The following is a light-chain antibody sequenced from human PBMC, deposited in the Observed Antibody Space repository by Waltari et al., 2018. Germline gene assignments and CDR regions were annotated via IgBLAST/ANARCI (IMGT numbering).Light chain of an antibody. J-gene: IGKJ1*01. Sequence: EIVMTQAPATLSVSPGKRATRSCRASQGVSCNLAWYQQKPGQAPRLLIYGASTRATGIPARFSGSGSGTEFTLTISSLQSEDFAVYYCQQYNNWWTFGQGTKVEIK. CDR3: QQYNNWWT. CDR1: QGVSCN. V-gene: IGKV3-15*01. CDR2: GAS.